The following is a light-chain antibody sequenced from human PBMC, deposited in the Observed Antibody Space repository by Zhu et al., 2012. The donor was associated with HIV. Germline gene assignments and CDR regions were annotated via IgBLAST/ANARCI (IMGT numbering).Light chain of an antibody. J-gene: IGKJ4*01. CDR3: QQYNNWLT. CDR1: QSVSSN. Sequence: EIVLTQSPPTLSLSPGERATLSCGASQSVSSNLAWYQHKPGQAPRLLIYGASTRATGVPARFSGSGSGTEFTLTISSLQSEDFAVYYCQQYNNWLTFGGGTKVEIK. V-gene: IGKV3-15*01. CDR2: GAS.